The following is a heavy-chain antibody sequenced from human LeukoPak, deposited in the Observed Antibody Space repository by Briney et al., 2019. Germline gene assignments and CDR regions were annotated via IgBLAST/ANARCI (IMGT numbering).Heavy chain of an antibody. CDR2: IKQDGSEK. CDR3: ARASNPHYYYDILTGYGPFDY. V-gene: IGHV3-7*01. D-gene: IGHD3-9*01. J-gene: IGHJ4*02. CDR1: GFTFSSYW. Sequence: PGGSLRLSCAASGFTFSSYWMSWVRQAPGKGREWVANIKQDGSEKYYVDSVKGRFTISRDNAKNSLYLQMNSLRAEDTAVYYCARASNPHYYYDILTGYGPFDYWGQGTLVTVSS.